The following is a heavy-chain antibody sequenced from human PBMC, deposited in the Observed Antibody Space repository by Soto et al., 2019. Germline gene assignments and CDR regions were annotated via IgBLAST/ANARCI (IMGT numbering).Heavy chain of an antibody. D-gene: IGHD2-15*01. Sequence: SQTLSLPCVGSGDTVSSNSVAWNWVRQSPSRGLEWLGRTYYRSRWYSDYAVSVRSRIDINADTSKNQVSLQLNSVTPEDTAVYYCARSEEDSDYYYYGMDAWGQGTTVTVSS. CDR2: TYYRSRWYS. CDR3: ARSEEDSDYYYYGMDA. V-gene: IGHV6-1*01. J-gene: IGHJ6*02. CDR1: GDTVSSNSVA.